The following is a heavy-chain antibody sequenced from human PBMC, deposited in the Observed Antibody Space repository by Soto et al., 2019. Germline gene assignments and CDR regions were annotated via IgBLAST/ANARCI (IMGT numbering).Heavy chain of an antibody. CDR1: GFTFSTCA. CDR2: ISGSGGST. CDR3: AKADISSYTWFDP. D-gene: IGHD2-2*02. V-gene: IGHV3-23*01. Sequence: GGSLRLSCAASGFTFSTCAMNWVRQAPGKGLEWISAISGSGGSTYYADSVKGRFTISRDNSKNTLYLQMNSLRVEDTAVYYCAKADISSYTWFDPWGQGILVTVSS. J-gene: IGHJ5*02.